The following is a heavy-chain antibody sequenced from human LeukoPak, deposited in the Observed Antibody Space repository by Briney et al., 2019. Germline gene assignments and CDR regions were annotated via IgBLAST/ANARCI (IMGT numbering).Heavy chain of an antibody. Sequence: PSETLSLTCTVSGYSISSGYYWGWIRQPPGKGLEWIGSIYHSGSTYYNPSLKSRVTISVDTSKNQFSLKVSTVTAADTAVYYCAREGAVRNFDYWGQGILVTVSS. CDR2: IYHSGST. CDR3: AREGAVRNFDY. D-gene: IGHD6-6*01. J-gene: IGHJ4*02. CDR1: GYSISSGYY. V-gene: IGHV4-38-2*02.